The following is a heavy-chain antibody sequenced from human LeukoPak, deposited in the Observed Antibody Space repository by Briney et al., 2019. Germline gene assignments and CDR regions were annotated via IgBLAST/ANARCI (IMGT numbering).Heavy chain of an antibody. CDR3: ARDRRVYCSGSSCSYYFDY. Sequence: PSETLSLTCTVSGGSISSYYWSWIRQSAGKGLEWIGRVYTSGSTNYNPSLKSRVTISIDMSKKQFSLKVRSVTAADTAVYYCARDRRVYCSGSSCSYYFDYWSQGTLVTVSS. CDR2: VYTSGST. CDR1: GGSISSYY. D-gene: IGHD2-2*01. V-gene: IGHV4-4*07. J-gene: IGHJ4*02.